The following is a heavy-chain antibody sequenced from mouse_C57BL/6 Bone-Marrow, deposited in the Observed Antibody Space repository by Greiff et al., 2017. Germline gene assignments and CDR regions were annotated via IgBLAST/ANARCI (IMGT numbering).Heavy chain of an antibody. Sequence: EVQLMKSGGGLVKPGGSLKLSCAASGFTFSSYTMSWVRQTPEKRLQWVAAISGGGGNTYYPDSVKGRFTISRDNDKNILYLQMSSLRSEDTALYYCSRQVTTVLATKYFDVWGTGTTVTVSS. CDR1: GFTFSSYT. CDR2: ISGGGGNT. V-gene: IGHV5-9*01. J-gene: IGHJ1*03. CDR3: SRQVTTVLATKYFDV. D-gene: IGHD1-1*01.